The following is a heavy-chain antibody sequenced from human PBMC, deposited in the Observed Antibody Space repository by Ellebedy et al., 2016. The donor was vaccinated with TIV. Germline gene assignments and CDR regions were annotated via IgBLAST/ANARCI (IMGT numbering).Heavy chain of an antibody. V-gene: IGHV3-9*01. CDR2: ISWNSGSI. J-gene: IGHJ4*02. D-gene: IGHD2-15*01. Sequence: GGSLRLXXAASGFTFADYAMHWVRQAPGKGLEWVSGISWNSGSIGYADSVKGRFTISRDNAKNFLYLQMNSLGAEDTAIYYCIKDTTPGGLDHWGQGTLVTVSS. CDR1: GFTFADYA. CDR3: IKDTTPGGLDH.